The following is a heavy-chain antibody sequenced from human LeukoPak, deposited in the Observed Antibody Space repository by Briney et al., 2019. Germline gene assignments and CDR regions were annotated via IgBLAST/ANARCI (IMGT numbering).Heavy chain of an antibody. CDR1: GGSISSSSYY. D-gene: IGHD2-15*01. Sequence: SETLSLTCTVSGGSISSSSYYWSWIRQPAGKGLEWIGRIYTSGSTHYNPSLKSRVIISVDTSKNQFSLNLNSVTAADTAVYFCARHSWVNGYFDFWGQGTLVTVSS. CDR3: ARHSWVNGYFDF. J-gene: IGHJ4*02. CDR2: IYTSGST. V-gene: IGHV4-61*02.